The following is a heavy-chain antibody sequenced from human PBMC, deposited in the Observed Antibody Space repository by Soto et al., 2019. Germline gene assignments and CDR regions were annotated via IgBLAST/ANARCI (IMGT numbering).Heavy chain of an antibody. D-gene: IGHD6-19*01. CDR1: GFTFSSYD. J-gene: IGHJ6*03. Sequence: EVQLVESGGGLVQPGGSLRLSCAASGFTFSSYDMHWVRQATGKGLEWVSAIGTAGDTYYPGSVKGRFTISRENAKNSLYLQMNSLRAGDTAVYYCARGTSSGYYYIDVWGKGTTVTVSS. V-gene: IGHV3-13*01. CDR3: ARGTSSGYYYIDV. CDR2: IGTAGDT.